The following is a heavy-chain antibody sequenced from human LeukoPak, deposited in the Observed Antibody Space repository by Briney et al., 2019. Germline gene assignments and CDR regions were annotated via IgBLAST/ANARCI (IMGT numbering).Heavy chain of an antibody. CDR1: GFNFSPYW. CDR3: ARSDRFDP. V-gene: IGHV3-74*01. J-gene: IGHJ5*02. CDR2: IKGDGSST. Sequence: GGSLRLSCATSGFNFSPYWMHWVRQAPGKGLVWVSRIKGDGSSTTYADSVKGRFTISRDNAKNTLYLQMNSLRDEDTAVYYCARSDRFDPWGQGTLVTASS. D-gene: IGHD2-21*02.